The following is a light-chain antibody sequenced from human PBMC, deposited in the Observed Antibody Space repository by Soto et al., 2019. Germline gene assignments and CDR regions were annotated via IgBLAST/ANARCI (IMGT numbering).Light chain of an antibody. CDR2: GAS. Sequence: EIVMTQSPGTLSVSPVERATLSCRASQSVSSSLAWYQQKPGQAPRLLMYGASTRATGTPARFSGSGSGTEFTLTISSLQSEDFAVYYCQQYSSWPLSFGGGTKVDI. CDR1: QSVSSS. J-gene: IGKJ4*01. CDR3: QQYSSWPLS. V-gene: IGKV3D-15*01.